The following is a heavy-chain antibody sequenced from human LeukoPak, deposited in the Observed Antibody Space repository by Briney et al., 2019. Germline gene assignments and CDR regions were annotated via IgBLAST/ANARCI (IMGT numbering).Heavy chain of an antibody. CDR3: ARDGDYDFWSGPNYYYYMDV. D-gene: IGHD3-3*01. CDR2: IYYSGST. V-gene: IGHV4-59*11. J-gene: IGHJ6*03. Sequence: SETLSLTCTVSGGSISSHYWSWIRQPPGKGLEWTGYIYYSGSTNYNPSLKSRVTISVDTSKNQFSLKLSSVTAADTAVYYCARDGDYDFWSGPNYYYYMDVWGKGTTVTVSS. CDR1: GGSISSHY.